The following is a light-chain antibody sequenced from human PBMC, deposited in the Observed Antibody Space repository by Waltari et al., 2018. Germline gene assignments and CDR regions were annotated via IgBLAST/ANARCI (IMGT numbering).Light chain of an antibody. CDR3: SSYTNIITYV. J-gene: IGLJ1*01. CDR2: GVS. CDR1: SCDADNCDF. V-gene: IGLV2-14*01. Sequence: QTALTQPASVSGSPGQSTTISCTGPSCDADNCDFVTWYQQHPGKAPKLMIYGVSKRPSGVSDRFSGSKSGNTASLTISGLQAEDEADYYCSSYTNIITYVFGTGTKVTVL.